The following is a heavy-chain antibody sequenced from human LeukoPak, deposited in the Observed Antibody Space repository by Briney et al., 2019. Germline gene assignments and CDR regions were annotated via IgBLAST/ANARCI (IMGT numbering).Heavy chain of an antibody. CDR3: ARGPYSSSWYRNWFDP. D-gene: IGHD6-13*01. CDR2: INPNSGGT. Sequence: GASVKVSCKASGYTFTGYYMHWVRQAPGQGLEWVGWINPNSGGTNYAQKFQGRVTMTRDTSISTAYMELSRLRSDDTAVYYCARGPYSSSWYRNWFDPWGQGTLVTVSS. V-gene: IGHV1-2*02. J-gene: IGHJ5*02. CDR1: GYTFTGYY.